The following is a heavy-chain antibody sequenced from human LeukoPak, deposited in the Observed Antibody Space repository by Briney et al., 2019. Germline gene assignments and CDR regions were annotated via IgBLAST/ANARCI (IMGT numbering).Heavy chain of an antibody. Sequence: NPSETLSLTCTVPGASISSGGDYWCWIRQPRGKGLEWIGYIYYGGSTNYHPSLKRRVPISVERTKNPCSRKLRPVTAPATAAFYCARDRELGYLRQGTLATVSS. D-gene: IGHD3-10*01. J-gene: IGHJ4*02. CDR3: ARDRELGY. CDR2: IYYGGST. CDR1: GASISSGGDY. V-gene: IGHV4-61*08.